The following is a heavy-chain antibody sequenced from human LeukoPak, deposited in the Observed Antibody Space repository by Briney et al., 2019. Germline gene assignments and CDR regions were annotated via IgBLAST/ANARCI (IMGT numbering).Heavy chain of an antibody. D-gene: IGHD2-2*01. CDR2: ISSSSSYI. Sequence: GGPLRLSCAASGFTFSSYSMNWVRQAPGKGLEWVSSISSSSSYIYYADSVKGRFTISRDNAKNSLYLQMNSLRAEDTAVYYCASEYPKRGYCSSTSCYHIRWGQGTLVTVSS. V-gene: IGHV3-21*01. J-gene: IGHJ4*02. CDR3: ASEYPKRGYCSSTSCYHIR. CDR1: GFTFSSYS.